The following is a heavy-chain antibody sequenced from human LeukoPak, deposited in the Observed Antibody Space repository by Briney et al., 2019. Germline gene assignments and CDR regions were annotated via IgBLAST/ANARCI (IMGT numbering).Heavy chain of an antibody. Sequence: SETLSLTCAVYGGSFSGYYWSWIRQPPGKGLEWIGEINHSGSTNYNPSLKSRVTISVDTSKNQFSLKLSSATAADTAVYYCARAKYCSGGSCHHLDYWGQGTLVTVSS. D-gene: IGHD2-15*01. V-gene: IGHV4-34*01. CDR3: ARAKYCSGGSCHHLDY. CDR1: GGSFSGYY. J-gene: IGHJ4*02. CDR2: INHSGST.